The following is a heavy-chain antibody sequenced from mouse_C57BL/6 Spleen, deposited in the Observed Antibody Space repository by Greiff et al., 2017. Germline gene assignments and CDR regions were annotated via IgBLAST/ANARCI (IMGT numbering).Heavy chain of an antibody. Sequence: QVQLQQPGAELVMPGASVKLSCKASGYTFTSYWMHWVKQRPGQGLEWIGEIDPSASYTNYNQKFKGKSTLTVDKSSSTAYMQLSSLTSEDSAVYYCARNSNYDWCAYWGQGSLVTVSA. CDR3: ARNSNYDWCAY. J-gene: IGHJ3*01. V-gene: IGHV1-69*01. D-gene: IGHD2-5*01. CDR1: GYTFTSYW. CDR2: IDPSASYT.